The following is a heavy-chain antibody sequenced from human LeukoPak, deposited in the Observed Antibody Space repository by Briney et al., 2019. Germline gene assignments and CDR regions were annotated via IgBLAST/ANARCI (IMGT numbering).Heavy chain of an antibody. Sequence: PGGSLRLSCAASGFTFSNYGMHWVRQAPGKGLEWVAGIWYDGSTCYTDSVKGRITISRDNPKNTLYLQMNTLGAEDTAVFFSGRSRHTILSSFDIWGQGTMVTVSS. V-gene: IGHV3-33*01. CDR1: GFTFSNYG. J-gene: IGHJ3*02. CDR3: GRSRHTILSSFDI. CDR2: IWYDGST. D-gene: IGHD3-9*01.